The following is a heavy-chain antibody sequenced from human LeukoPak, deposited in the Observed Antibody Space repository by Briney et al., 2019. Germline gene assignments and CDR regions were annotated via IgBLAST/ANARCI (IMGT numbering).Heavy chain of an antibody. J-gene: IGHJ4*02. Sequence: PGGSLRLSCAASGFMFSSFAMNWVRQAPGKGLEWISYIDTSSSTIYYADSVKGRFTISRDNAKNSLFLQMNSLRAEDTAVYYCARDRGPCTAWGQGTLVTVSS. CDR3: ARDRGPCTA. D-gene: IGHD1-26*01. CDR1: GFMFSSFA. CDR2: IDTSSSTI. V-gene: IGHV3-48*04.